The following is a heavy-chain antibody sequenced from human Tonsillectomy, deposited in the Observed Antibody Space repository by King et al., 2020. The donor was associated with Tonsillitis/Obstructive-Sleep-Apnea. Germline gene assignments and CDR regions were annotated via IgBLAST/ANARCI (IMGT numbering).Heavy chain of an antibody. CDR2: IWYDGSNK. Sequence: VQLVESGGGVVQPGRSLRLSCAASGFTFSSYGMHWVRQAPGKGLEWVAVIWYDGSNKYYADSVKGRFTISRDNSKNTLDLQMNSLRAEDTAVYYCARVRGYCSSSSCPDGGWFDPWGQGTLVTVSS. V-gene: IGHV3-33*01. J-gene: IGHJ5*02. CDR3: ARVRGYCSSSSCPDGGWFDP. CDR1: GFTFSSYG. D-gene: IGHD2-2*01.